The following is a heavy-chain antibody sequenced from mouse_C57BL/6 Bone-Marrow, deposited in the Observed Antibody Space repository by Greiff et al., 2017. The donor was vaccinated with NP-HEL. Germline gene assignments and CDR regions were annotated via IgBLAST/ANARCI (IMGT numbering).Heavy chain of an antibody. CDR3: ARLGGWFYYFDY. CDR2: INPYNGDT. CDR1: GYSFTGYF. Sequence: VQLQQSGPELVKPGDSVKISCKASGYSFTGYFMNWVMQSHGKSLEWIGRINPYNGDTFYNQKFKGKATLTVDKSSSTAHMELRSLTSEDSAVYYCARLGGWFYYFDYWGQGTTLTVSS. V-gene: IGHV1-20*01. J-gene: IGHJ2*01. D-gene: IGHD2-3*01.